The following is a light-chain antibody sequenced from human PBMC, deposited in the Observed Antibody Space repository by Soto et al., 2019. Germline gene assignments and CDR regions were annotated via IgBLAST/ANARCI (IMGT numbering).Light chain of an antibody. CDR3: CSYAGSFVV. J-gene: IGLJ2*01. CDR1: SSDVGGYNY. V-gene: IGLV2-11*01. Sequence: HSVLTQPRSVSGSPGQSVTISCTGTSSDVGGYNYVSWYQQHPGKAPKLMIFDVSKRPSGVPDRFSGSKSGNTASLTISGLQAEDEADYYCCSYAGSFVVFGGGTTLTVL. CDR2: DVS.